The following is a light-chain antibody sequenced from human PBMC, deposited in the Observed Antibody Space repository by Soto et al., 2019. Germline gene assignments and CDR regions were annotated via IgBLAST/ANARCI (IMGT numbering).Light chain of an antibody. V-gene: IGKV3D-20*02. J-gene: IGKJ3*01. CDR1: QSVSSSY. Sequence: ETVLTQSPRNLSLSPRGRATLSCRASQSVSSSYLAWYQQKPGQAPRLLIYGASNRATGIPARFGGSGSGTDFTLTISCLEPEDFAVYYCQQPSNWAGTFGPGTKVDIK. CDR3: QQPSNWAGT. CDR2: GAS.